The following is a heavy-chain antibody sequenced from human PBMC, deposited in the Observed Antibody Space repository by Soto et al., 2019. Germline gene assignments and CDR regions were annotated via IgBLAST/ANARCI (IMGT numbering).Heavy chain of an antibody. J-gene: IGHJ4*02. Sequence: SVKVSCKASGGTFSSYTISWVRQAPGQGLEWMGRIIPILGIANYAQKFQGRVTITADKSTSTAYMELSSLRSEDTAVYYCATSSTNYYDNSGIIDYWGQGTLVTVSS. V-gene: IGHV1-69*02. CDR1: GGTFSSYT. CDR3: ATSSTNYYDNSGIIDY. CDR2: IIPILGIA. D-gene: IGHD3-22*01.